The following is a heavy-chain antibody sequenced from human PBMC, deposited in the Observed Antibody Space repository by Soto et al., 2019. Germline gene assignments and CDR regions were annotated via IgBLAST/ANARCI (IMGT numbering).Heavy chain of an antibody. J-gene: IGHJ5*02. CDR2: IIPIFGTA. CDR3: ARDTYYDSSGQGGFDP. D-gene: IGHD3-22*01. V-gene: IGHV1-69*13. CDR1: GCTFSSYA. Sequence: ASVKVSCKASGCTFSSYAISCVRQAPGQGLEWMGGIIPIFGTANYAQKFQGRVTITADESTSTAYMELSSLRSEDTAVYYCARDTYYDSSGQGGFDPWGQGTLVTVSS.